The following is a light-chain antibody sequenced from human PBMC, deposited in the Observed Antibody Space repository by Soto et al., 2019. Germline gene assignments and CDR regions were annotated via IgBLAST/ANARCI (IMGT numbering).Light chain of an antibody. CDR1: SSDVGGYNS. V-gene: IGLV2-8*01. CDR3: SSYAGSNNYV. Sequence: QSALTQPPSASGSPGQSVTISCTGTSSDVGGYNSVSWYQHHPGKAPTLMIYEVSKRPSGVPDRFSGSKSANTASLTVSGLQTEDEADYYCSSYAGSNNYVFGTGTKLTVL. J-gene: IGLJ1*01. CDR2: EVS.